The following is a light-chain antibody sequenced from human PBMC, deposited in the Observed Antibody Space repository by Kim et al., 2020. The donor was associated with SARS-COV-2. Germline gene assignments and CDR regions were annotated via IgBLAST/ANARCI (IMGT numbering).Light chain of an antibody. CDR1: QSVSSY. J-gene: IGKJ5*01. CDR3: HHRNDWPRGA. CDR2: DAS. V-gene: IGKV3-11*01. Sequence: PGDRAPLSCRASQSVSSYLAWYQQKPGQPPRLLIYDASVRAAGVPARFRGSGYGTDFTLTIDSLEPEDFVVYYCHHRNDWPRGAFGQGTRLEIK.